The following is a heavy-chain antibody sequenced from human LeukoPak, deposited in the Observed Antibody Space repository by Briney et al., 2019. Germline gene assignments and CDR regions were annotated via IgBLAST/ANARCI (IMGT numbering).Heavy chain of an antibody. J-gene: IGHJ4*02. CDR3: ARAYYDFWSGRYFDY. CDR2: INHSGST. D-gene: IGHD3-3*01. CDR1: GGSFSGYY. V-gene: IGHV4-34*01. Sequence: SETLSLTCAVYGGSFSGYYWSWIRQPPGKGLECIGEINHSGSTNYNPSLKSRVTISVDTSKNQFSLKLSSVTAADTAVYYCARAYYDFWSGRYFDYWGQGTLVTVSS.